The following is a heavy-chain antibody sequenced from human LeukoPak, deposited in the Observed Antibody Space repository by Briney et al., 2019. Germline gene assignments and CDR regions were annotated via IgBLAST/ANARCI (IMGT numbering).Heavy chain of an antibody. J-gene: IGHJ5*02. Sequence: PSETLSLTCTVSGGSISSSSYYWGWIRQPPGKGLEWIGSIYYSGSTYYNPSLKSRVTISADTSKNQFSLKLSSVTAADTAVYYCARALALVGATRFPWFDPWGQGTLVTVSS. CDR3: ARALALVGATRFPWFDP. CDR2: IYYSGST. V-gene: IGHV4-39*07. CDR1: GGSISSSSYY. D-gene: IGHD1-26*01.